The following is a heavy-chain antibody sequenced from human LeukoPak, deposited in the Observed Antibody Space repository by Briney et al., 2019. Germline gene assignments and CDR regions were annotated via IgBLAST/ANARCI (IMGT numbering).Heavy chain of an antibody. V-gene: IGHV1-8*01. CDR3: ARDPENYGSGSLINWFDH. Sequence: ASVKVSCKASGYTFTTYDINWVRQATGQGLEWMGWMNPNSGNSGHAQKFQGRVTMTRDTSISTAYLELSSLRSDDTAVYYCARDPENYGSGSLINWFDHWGQGTLVTVSS. J-gene: IGHJ5*02. CDR1: GYTFTTYD. D-gene: IGHD3-10*01. CDR2: MNPNSGNS.